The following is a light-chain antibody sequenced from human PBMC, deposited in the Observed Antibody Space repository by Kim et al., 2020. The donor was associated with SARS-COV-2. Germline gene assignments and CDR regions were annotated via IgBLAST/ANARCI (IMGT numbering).Light chain of an antibody. J-gene: IGLJ3*02. CDR3: SSYTRSSTWV. Sequence: QSALTQPASVSGSPGQSITISCTGTSSDVGGYNYVSWYQQHPGKAPKLMIYDVNKRPSGVSDRFSGSKSGNTASLTISGLQAEDEADYYCSSYTRSSTWVFGGGTQLTVL. V-gene: IGLV2-14*01. CDR1: SSDVGGYNY. CDR2: DVN.